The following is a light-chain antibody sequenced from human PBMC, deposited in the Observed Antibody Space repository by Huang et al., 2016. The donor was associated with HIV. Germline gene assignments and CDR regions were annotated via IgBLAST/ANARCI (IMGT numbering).Light chain of an antibody. J-gene: IGKJ2*03. CDR3: QQTSTAPMYS. CDR2: GAS. V-gene: IGKV1-39*01. CDR1: QNINNY. Sequence: DIQMTQSPSSLSVSVGDRVTITCRASQNINNYLNWYQQRPGKAPNLLIFGASSLQNGVPSRFSGSGSGTVCTLTISSLQPEDFATYYCQQTSTAPMYSFGQGTELEIK.